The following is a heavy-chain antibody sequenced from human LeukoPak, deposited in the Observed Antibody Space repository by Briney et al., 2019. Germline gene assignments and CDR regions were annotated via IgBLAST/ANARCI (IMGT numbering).Heavy chain of an antibody. Sequence: ASVKVSCKASGYTFTSYAMHWVRQAPGQRLEWMGWINAGNDNTKYSQKFQGRVTITRDTSASTAYMELSSLRSEDTAVYYCARSRGDFWSGYYPSGYWGQGTLVTVSS. V-gene: IGHV1-3*01. J-gene: IGHJ4*02. D-gene: IGHD3-3*01. CDR2: INAGNDNT. CDR1: GYTFTSYA. CDR3: ARSRGDFWSGYYPSGY.